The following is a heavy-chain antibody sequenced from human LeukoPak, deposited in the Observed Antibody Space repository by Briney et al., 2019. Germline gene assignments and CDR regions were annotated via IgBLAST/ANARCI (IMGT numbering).Heavy chain of an antibody. V-gene: IGHV4-38-2*02. Sequence: SETLSLTCTVSGYSISSGYYWGWIRQPPGKGLEWIGSIYHSGCTYYNPSLKSRVTISVDTSKNQFSLKLSSVTAADTAVYYCARCRYSYGYKGSGGYYYMDVWGKGTTVTVSS. CDR2: IYHSGCT. CDR3: ARCRYSYGYKGSGGYYYMDV. CDR1: GYSISSGYY. D-gene: IGHD5-18*01. J-gene: IGHJ6*03.